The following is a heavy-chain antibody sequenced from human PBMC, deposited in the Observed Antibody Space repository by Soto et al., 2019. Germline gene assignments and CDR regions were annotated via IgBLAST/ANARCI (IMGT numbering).Heavy chain of an antibody. D-gene: IGHD3-3*01. V-gene: IGHV3-30-3*01. Sequence: GGSLRLSCAASGFSFSSSAMHWVRQVPGKGLEWVAVISYDGSNKYYADSVKGRFTISRDNSKNTLYLQMNSLRAEDTAVYYCARDKRDLRFLEWSYYFDYWGQGTLVTVSS. CDR1: GFSFSSSA. CDR2: ISYDGSNK. CDR3: ARDKRDLRFLEWSYYFDY. J-gene: IGHJ4*02.